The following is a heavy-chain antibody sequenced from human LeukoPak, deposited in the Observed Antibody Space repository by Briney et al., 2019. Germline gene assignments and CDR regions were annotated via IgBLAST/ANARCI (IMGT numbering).Heavy chain of an antibody. J-gene: IGHJ6*02. V-gene: IGHV4-39*01. CDR2: IYYSGST. Sequence: PSETLSLTCTVSGGSISSSSYYWGWIRQPPGKGLEWIGSIYYSGSTYYNPSLKSRVTISVDTSKNQFSLKLSSVTAADTAVYYCARARRYCSGGSCYSYGMDVWGQGTTVTVSS. CDR1: GGSISSSSYY. CDR3: ARARRYCSGGSCYSYGMDV. D-gene: IGHD2-15*01.